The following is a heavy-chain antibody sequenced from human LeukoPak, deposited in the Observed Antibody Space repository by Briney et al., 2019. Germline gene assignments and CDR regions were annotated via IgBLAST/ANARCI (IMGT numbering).Heavy chain of an antibody. CDR3: AKGLARIRGVIKDDAFDI. CDR2: IWYDGSNK. V-gene: IGHV3-33*06. Sequence: PGGSLRLSCAASGFTFSSYGMHWVRQAPGKGLEWVAVIWYDGSNKYYADSVKGRFTISRDNSKNTLYLQMNSLRAEDTAVYYCAKGLARIRGVIKDDAFDIWGQETMVTVSS. D-gene: IGHD3-10*01. J-gene: IGHJ3*02. CDR1: GFTFSSYG.